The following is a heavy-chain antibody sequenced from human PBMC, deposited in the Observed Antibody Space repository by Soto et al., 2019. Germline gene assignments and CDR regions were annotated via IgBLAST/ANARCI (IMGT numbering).Heavy chain of an antibody. V-gene: IGHV2-5*02. D-gene: IGHD6-6*01. CDR3: ACIHAAAPNAFAS. Sequence: QITLKESGPTLVKPTQTLTLTCTFSGFSSTTSGVAVDWIRQPPGKALEWLALIYWDDDPRYSPSLKNRLTITGDTSEHQVVLTMTNMDPVDTATYCCACIHAAAPNAFASWGQGTMVTVSS. CDR1: GFSSTTSGVA. J-gene: IGHJ3*01. CDR2: IYWDDDP.